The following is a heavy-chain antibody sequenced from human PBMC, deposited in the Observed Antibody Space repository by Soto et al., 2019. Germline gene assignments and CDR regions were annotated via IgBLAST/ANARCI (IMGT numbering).Heavy chain of an antibody. CDR2: IRSKADNYAT. V-gene: IGHV3-73*02. CDR1: GFTFSVSA. Sequence: EVQLVESGGGLVQPGGSLKLSCAVSGFTFSVSAIHWVRQASGKGMEWVGRIRSKADNYATEYGASVKGSFSISSDDSKNTAYLQMSSLNTEDTAVYYCTRLAECADYDGMDVWCQGTTVTVSS. CDR3: TRLAECADYDGMDV. J-gene: IGHJ6*02.